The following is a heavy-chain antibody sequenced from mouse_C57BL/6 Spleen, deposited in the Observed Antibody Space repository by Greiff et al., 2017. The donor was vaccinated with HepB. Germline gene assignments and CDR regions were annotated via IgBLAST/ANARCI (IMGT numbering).Heavy chain of an antibody. Sequence: DVQLVESGEGLVKPGGSLKLSCAASGFTFSSYAMSWVRQTPEKRLEWVAYISSGGDYIYYADTVKGRFTISRDNARNTLYLQMSSLKSEDTAMYYCTRDGRDYYYGSSLDYWGQGTTLTVSS. CDR2: ISSGGDYI. CDR3: TRDGRDYYYGSSLDY. D-gene: IGHD1-1*01. CDR1: GFTFSSYA. J-gene: IGHJ2*01. V-gene: IGHV5-9-1*02.